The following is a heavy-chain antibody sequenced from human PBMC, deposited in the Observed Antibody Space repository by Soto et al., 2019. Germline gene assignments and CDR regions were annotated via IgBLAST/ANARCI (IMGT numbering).Heavy chain of an antibody. J-gene: IGHJ4*02. CDR2: SNSDGSST. D-gene: IGHD2-15*01. CDR1: GFTFSSYW. Sequence: EVQLVESGGGLVQPGGSLRLSCAASGFTFSSYWMHWVRQAPGKGLVWVSRSNSDGSSTSYADSVKGRFTISRDNAKNTLYLQMNSLRAEDTAVYYCVRTSLVVAAATREGYWGQGTLVTVSS. CDR3: VRTSLVVAAATREGY. V-gene: IGHV3-74*01.